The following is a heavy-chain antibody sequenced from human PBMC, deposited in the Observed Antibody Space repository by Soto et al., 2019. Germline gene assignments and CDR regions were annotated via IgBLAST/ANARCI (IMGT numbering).Heavy chain of an antibody. Sequence: QVQLVQSGAAVKKPGASVKLSCRTSGYTFTHYYIHWVRQAPGQGLEWLAIINPASGSTNYAQDFQGRVTLTMDTSTTTVYVELSDLRAEDTAIFYCARDLAAGDHWGQGTLVTVSS. CDR2: INPASGST. V-gene: IGHV1-46*01. J-gene: IGHJ4*02. D-gene: IGHD6-13*01. CDR1: GYTFTHYY. CDR3: ARDLAAGDH.